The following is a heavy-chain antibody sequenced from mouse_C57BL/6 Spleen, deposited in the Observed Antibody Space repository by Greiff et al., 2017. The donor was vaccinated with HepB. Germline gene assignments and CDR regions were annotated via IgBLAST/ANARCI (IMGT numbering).Heavy chain of an antibody. D-gene: IGHD3-1*01. J-gene: IGHJ2*01. V-gene: IGHV1-82*01. CDR2: IYPGDGDT. CDR1: GYAFSSSW. Sequence: QVQLQQSGPELVKPGASVKISCKASGYAFSSSWMNWVKQRPGKGLEWIGRIYPGDGDTKYNGKFKGKATLTADKSSSTAYMQLSSLTSEDSAVYFCARSGWGDYWGQGTTLTVSS. CDR3: ARSGWGDY.